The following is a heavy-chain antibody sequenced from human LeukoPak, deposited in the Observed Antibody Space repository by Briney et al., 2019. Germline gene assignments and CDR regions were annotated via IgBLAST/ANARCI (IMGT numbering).Heavy chain of an antibody. D-gene: IGHD4-17*01. V-gene: IGHV1-46*01. Sequence: ASVKVSCKASGYTFTSYYMRWVRQAPGQGLEWMGIINPSGGSTSYAQKFQGRVTMTRDTSTSTVYMELSSLRSEDTAVYYCARFRTDGDYGGYWGQGTLVTVSS. CDR2: INPSGGST. J-gene: IGHJ4*02. CDR1: GYTFTSYY. CDR3: ARFRTDGDYGGY.